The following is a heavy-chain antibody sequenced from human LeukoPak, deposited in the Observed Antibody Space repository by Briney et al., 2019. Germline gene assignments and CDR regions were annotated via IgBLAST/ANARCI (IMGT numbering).Heavy chain of an antibody. CDR2: IYASGSA. Sequence: SETLSLTCTVSGGSISTYYWSWIRQPAGKGLEWIGRIYASGSANYNPSLKSRVTVSVDTSKNQFSLKLSSVTAADTAVYYCAKSITMTPNYYYGMDVWGQGTTVTVSS. CDR3: AKSITMTPNYYYGMDV. D-gene: IGHD3-22*01. J-gene: IGHJ6*02. V-gene: IGHV4-4*07. CDR1: GGSISTYY.